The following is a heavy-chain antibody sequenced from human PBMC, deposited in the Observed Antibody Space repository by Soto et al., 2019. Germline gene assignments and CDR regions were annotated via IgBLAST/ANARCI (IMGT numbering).Heavy chain of an antibody. D-gene: IGHD3-10*01. Sequence: QVNLVQSGTEVKKPGTSMKVSCGASRYTFTSYAINWVRQAPGQGLEWVGRIIAYNGNTHSAQKLQGRVTMTIDAATSTAYMELRRLRSDATAVYYCARGHPSNNSGSGSSVDTWGQGTLLTVSA. CDR1: RYTFTSYA. CDR3: ARGHPSNNSGSGSSVDT. V-gene: IGHV1-18*01. J-gene: IGHJ5*02. CDR2: IIAYNGNT.